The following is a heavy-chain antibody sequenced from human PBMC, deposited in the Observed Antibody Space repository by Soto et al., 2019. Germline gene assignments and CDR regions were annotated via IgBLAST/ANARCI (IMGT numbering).Heavy chain of an antibody. CDR3: ARVAY. Sequence: PGGSLRLSCEASGFTFSSDSMNWVRQVPGKGLEWVASISSGSSDTWYADSVKGRFIISRDNAKNSLFLQMNNLRPEDTAMYYCARVAYWGPGTQVTVSS. CDR1: GFTFSSDS. V-gene: IGHV3-21*01. CDR2: ISSGSSDT. J-gene: IGHJ4*02.